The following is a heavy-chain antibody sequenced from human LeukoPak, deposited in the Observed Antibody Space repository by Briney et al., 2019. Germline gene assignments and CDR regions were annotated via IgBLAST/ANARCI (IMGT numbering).Heavy chain of an antibody. CDR3: ARGVGIAAAGNDY. CDR1: GGSPTVYY. Sequence: PETLSPTCAVYGGSPTVYYSSWIRQPPGKGLEWNGEIHHSGSTNYNPSPKSRVTISVDTSKNQFSLKLSSVTAADTAVYYCARGVGIAAAGNDYWGQGTLVTVSS. V-gene: IGHV4-34*01. D-gene: IGHD6-13*01. J-gene: IGHJ4*02. CDR2: IHHSGST.